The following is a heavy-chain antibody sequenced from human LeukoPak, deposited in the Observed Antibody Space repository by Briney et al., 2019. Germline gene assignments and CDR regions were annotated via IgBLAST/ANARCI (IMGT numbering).Heavy chain of an antibody. CDR3: ARGGYYDNSGASDY. CDR2: INWNADST. CDR1: GFMSTLYG. J-gene: IGHJ4*02. V-gene: IGHV3-20*04. Sequence: GGSLRLSCTTSGFMSTLYGMSWVRQAPGKGLEWVSGINWNADSTGYADPVKGRFTISRDNAKNSLYLQMNSLRAEDTALYYCARGGYYDNSGASDYWGQGTLVTVSS. D-gene: IGHD3-22*01.